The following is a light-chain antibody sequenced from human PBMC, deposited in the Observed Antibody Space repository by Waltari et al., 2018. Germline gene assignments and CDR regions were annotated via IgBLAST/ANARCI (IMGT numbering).Light chain of an antibody. Sequence: QSALTQPASVSGSPGQSITLPFTGTSSYVGFYNLVSWYQQHPGKAPELVVYEVISRPSGVSNRFSGSKSGNTASLTISGLQAEDEADYYCCSYAGRNIWVFGGGTKLTVL. CDR3: CSYAGRNIWV. J-gene: IGLJ3*02. CDR1: SSYVGFYNL. V-gene: IGLV2-23*02. CDR2: EVI.